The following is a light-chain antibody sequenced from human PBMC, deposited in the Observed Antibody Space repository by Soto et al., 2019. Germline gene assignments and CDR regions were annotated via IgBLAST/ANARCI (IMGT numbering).Light chain of an antibody. CDR3: QRYNNWPLT. V-gene: IGKV3-15*01. Sequence: EIVMTQSPATLSVSRGEGATLSCRASQGIGSTLAWYQHKPGQTPRLLIYDASTRATGVPARFSGSGSGTEFTLTINSLQSEDFAVYYCQRYNNWPLTFGGGTKVDIK. CDR1: QGIGST. CDR2: DAS. J-gene: IGKJ4*01.